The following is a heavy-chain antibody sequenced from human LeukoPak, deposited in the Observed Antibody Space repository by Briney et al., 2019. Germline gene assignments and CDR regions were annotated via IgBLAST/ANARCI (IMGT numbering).Heavy chain of an antibody. D-gene: IGHD2-2*01. V-gene: IGHV4-61*02. J-gene: IGHJ6*03. CDR1: GGSISSGSYY. Sequence: SETLSLTCTVSGGSISSGSYYWSWIRQPAGKGLEWIGRIYTSGSTNYNPSLKSRVTISVNTSKNQFSLKLSSVTAADTAVYYCARASPPVVPAAYYYYYMDVWGKGTTVTVSS. CDR3: ARASPPVVPAAYYYYYMDV. CDR2: IYTSGST.